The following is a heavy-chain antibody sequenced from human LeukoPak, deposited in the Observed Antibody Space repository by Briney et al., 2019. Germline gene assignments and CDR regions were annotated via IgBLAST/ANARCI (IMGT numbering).Heavy chain of an antibody. J-gene: IGHJ6*03. Sequence: SETLSLTCTVSGGSMNNYYWSWIRQPAGKGLEWIGRIYSSGSTNYNPSVQSRVTISVDKSKNQFSLEMSSVTAADTAVYYCARGYSYHYMDVWGKGTTVTVSS. CDR1: GGSMNNYY. CDR3: ARGYSYHYMDV. V-gene: IGHV4-4*07. CDR2: IYSSGST.